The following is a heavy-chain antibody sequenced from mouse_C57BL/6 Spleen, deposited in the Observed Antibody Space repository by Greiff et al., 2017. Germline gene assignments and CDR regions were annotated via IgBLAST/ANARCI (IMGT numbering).Heavy chain of an antibody. CDR2: IDPSDSYT. J-gene: IGHJ4*01. V-gene: IGHV1-69*01. Sequence: VQLQQPGAELVMPGASVKLSCKASGYTFTSYWMHWVKQRPGQGLEWIGEIDPSDSYTNYNQKFKGKSTLTVDKSSSTAYMQLSSLTSEDSAVYYCAVTTDYYAMDYWGQGTSVTVSS. CDR1: GYTFTSYW. CDR3: AVTTDYYAMDY. D-gene: IGHD1-1*01.